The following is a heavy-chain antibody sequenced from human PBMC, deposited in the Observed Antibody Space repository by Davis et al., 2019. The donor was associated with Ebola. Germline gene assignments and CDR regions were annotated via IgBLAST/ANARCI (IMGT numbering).Heavy chain of an antibody. Sequence: GESLKISCAASGFTFSSYGMHWVRQAPGKGLEWVAVISYDGSNKYYADSVKGRFTISRDNSKNTLYLQMNSLRAEDTAVYYCVSGDGRGSYDMDVWGQGTTVTVSS. D-gene: IGHD5-12*01. V-gene: IGHV3-30*03. CDR2: ISYDGSNK. CDR1: GFTFSSYG. CDR3: VSGDGRGSYDMDV. J-gene: IGHJ6*02.